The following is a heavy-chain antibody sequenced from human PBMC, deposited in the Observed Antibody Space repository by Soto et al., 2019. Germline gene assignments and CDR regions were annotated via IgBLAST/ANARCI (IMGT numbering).Heavy chain of an antibody. Sequence: SETLSLTCTVSGGSITSTSYYWGWIRQPPGKGLAWIGSINQGGSTYYNPSLKSRVTISVDTSKNQISLKLSSVTAADTAVYYCAGDAHSWNYVISYGMDAWGQGTTVTVSS. J-gene: IGHJ6*02. V-gene: IGHV4-39*02. CDR3: AGDAHSWNYVISYGMDA. CDR1: GGSITSTSYY. D-gene: IGHD3-16*01. CDR2: INQGGST.